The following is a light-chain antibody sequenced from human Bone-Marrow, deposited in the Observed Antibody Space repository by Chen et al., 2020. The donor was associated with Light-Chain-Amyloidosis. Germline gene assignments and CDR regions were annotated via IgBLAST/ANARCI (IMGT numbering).Light chain of an antibody. CDR2: AAS. J-gene: IGKJ5*01. CDR3: QQYHDWPPIT. CDR1: QSVRSN. Sequence: EIVMTQSPASVTVSPGESVTLSCRASQSVRSNLAWYQQRPGQAPRLLISAASTRASNVPVRFSGSGSGTEFTLTISTLQSVDFAVYYCQQYHDWPPITFGQGTRLEIK. V-gene: IGKV3-15*01.